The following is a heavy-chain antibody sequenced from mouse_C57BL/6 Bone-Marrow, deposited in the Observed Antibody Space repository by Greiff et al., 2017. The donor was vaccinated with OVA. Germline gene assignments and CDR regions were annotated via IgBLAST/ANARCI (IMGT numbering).Heavy chain of an antibody. J-gene: IGHJ2*01. D-gene: IGHD2-4*01. Sequence: QVQLQQSGAELVKPGASVKIPCKASGYAFSSYWMNWVKQRPGKGLEWIGQIYPGDGDTNYNGKFKGKATLTADKSSSTAYMQLSSLTSEDSAVYFCARDIYDYVYFDYWGQGTTLTVSS. V-gene: IGHV1-80*01. CDR2: IYPGDGDT. CDR3: ARDIYDYVYFDY. CDR1: GYAFSSYW.